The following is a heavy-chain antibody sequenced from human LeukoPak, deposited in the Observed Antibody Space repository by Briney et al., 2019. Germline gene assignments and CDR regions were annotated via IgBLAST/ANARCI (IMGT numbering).Heavy chain of an antibody. CDR3: AELGITINGGV. Sequence: PGGALRLSCASSGFTFSSYAMSWVRQAPGKGREGGSTISTGGGSTNFADSVKGRFTISRDNSKNTLYLQMNSLRAEDPAVYYCAELGITINGGVWGKGTTVTISS. CDR1: GFTFSSYA. CDR2: ISTGGGST. D-gene: IGHD3-10*01. J-gene: IGHJ6*04. V-gene: IGHV3-23*01.